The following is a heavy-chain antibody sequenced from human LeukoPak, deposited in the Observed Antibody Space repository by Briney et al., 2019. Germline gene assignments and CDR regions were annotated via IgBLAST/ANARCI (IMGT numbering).Heavy chain of an antibody. J-gene: IGHJ6*03. CDR3: ARHIGGGIEDMDV. V-gene: IGHV4-59*08. D-gene: IGHD3-16*02. CDR1: GGSIGTYY. Sequence: SETLSLTCTVSGGSIGTYYWSWVRQSLGKGLEWIGYIYVTGNRYNPYLQSRVTISVDTSRNQFFLKMSSVTAADTAVYYCARHIGGGIEDMDVWGKGTKVTVSS. CDR2: IYVTGN.